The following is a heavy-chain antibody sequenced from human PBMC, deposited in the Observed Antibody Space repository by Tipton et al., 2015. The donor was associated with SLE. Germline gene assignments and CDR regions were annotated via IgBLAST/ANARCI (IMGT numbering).Heavy chain of an antibody. Sequence: SLRLSCAASGFTFNNYAMSWVRQAPGEGLEWISAINYHGGSTYYADSVKGRFTISRDNSENTVYLQMNGLRADDTAFYYCAKDGLLLRELLGNDYFDHWGQGSLVTVSP. CDR2: INYHGGST. D-gene: IGHD3-16*01. CDR3: AKDGLLLRELLGNDYFDH. J-gene: IGHJ4*02. CDR1: GFTFNNYA. V-gene: IGHV3-23*01.